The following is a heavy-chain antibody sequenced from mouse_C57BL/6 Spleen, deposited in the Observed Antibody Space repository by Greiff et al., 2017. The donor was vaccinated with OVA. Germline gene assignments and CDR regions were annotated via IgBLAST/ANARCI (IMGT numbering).Heavy chain of an antibody. J-gene: IGHJ2*01. CDR3: ARGNDHLYYLDY. CDR2: INPNYGTT. Sequence: VQLQQSGPELVKPGASVKISCKASGYPFTDYNMNWVKQSNGKSLEWIGVINPNYGTTSSNQKFKGKATLTVDQSSSTAYMQLNSLPSADHSVFYCARGNDHLYYLDYGGKGTTLTVSS. V-gene: IGHV1-39*01. CDR1: GYPFTDYN. D-gene: IGHD2-2*01.